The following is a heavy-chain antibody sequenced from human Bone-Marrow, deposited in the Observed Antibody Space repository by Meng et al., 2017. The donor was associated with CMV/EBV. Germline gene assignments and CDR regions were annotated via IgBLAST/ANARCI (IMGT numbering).Heavy chain of an antibody. V-gene: IGHV3-13*03. CDR2: IGTAGDT. CDR1: GFTFSSYD. J-gene: IGHJ4*02. CDR3: AKDRGTTVVIGPFDY. Sequence: GESLKISCAACGFTFSSYDMHWVRQATGKGLEWVSAIGTAGDTYYPGSVKGEFTISRDNSKNTLYLQMNSLRAEDTAVYYFAKDRGTTVVIGPFDYWGQGTLVTVSS. D-gene: IGHD4-23*01.